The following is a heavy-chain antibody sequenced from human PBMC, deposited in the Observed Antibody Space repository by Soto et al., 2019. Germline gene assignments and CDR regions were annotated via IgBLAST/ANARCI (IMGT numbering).Heavy chain of an antibody. CDR2: ISNSGSIL. CDR1: GFTFSSYE. D-gene: IGHD3-10*01. CDR3: ARGDYYGSGIYWRY. J-gene: IGHJ4*02. Sequence: VGSLRLSCAASGFTFSSYEMNWVRQAPGKGLEWVSYISNSGSILYYADSVKGRFTISRDNAKNSLYLQMNSLRAEDTAVYYCARGDYYGSGIYWRYWGQGTLVTVSS. V-gene: IGHV3-48*03.